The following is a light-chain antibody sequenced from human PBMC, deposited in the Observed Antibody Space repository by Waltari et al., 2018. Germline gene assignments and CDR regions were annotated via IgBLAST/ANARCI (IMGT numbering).Light chain of an antibody. Sequence: DVQMTQSPSTLSASVGDTVTITSRASQSISSWLAWYQQKAGKAPKVLISKASTLESGVPSRFSGSGSGTEFTLTISNLQPDDFATYYCQQYNTYYTFGQGTILEIK. V-gene: IGKV1-5*03. CDR3: QQYNTYYT. CDR1: QSISSW. J-gene: IGKJ2*01. CDR2: KAS.